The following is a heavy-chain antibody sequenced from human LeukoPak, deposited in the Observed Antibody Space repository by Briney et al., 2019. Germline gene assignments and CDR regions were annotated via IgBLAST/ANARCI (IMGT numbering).Heavy chain of an antibody. V-gene: IGHV3-33*01. CDR3: ARGPPYYYGSGSYYRPRTYGMDV. Sequence: GGSLRLSCAASGFTFSSYGMHWVRQAPGKGLEWVAVIWYDGSNKYYADSVKGRFTISRDNSKNTLYLQMNSLRAEDTAVYYCARGPPYYYGSGSYYRPRTYGMDVWGQGTTVTVSS. D-gene: IGHD3-10*01. CDR1: GFTFSSYG. J-gene: IGHJ6*02. CDR2: IWYDGSNK.